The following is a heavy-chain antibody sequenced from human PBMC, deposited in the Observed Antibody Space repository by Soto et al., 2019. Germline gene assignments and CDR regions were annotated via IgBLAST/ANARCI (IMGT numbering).Heavy chain of an antibody. CDR1: GFTFSNFA. CDR2: IIGNGDTT. J-gene: IGHJ6*02. D-gene: IGHD5-18*01. Sequence: EVQLLESGGGLVQPGGSLRLPCAASGFTFSNFAMSWVRQAPGKGLEWASGIIGNGDTTYYADSVKGRFTISRDKSKTTLYLQMNSLRAEDTAIYYCAKEGGYSFGPGNYYGMDVWGQGTTVTVSS. CDR3: AKEGGYSFGPGNYYGMDV. V-gene: IGHV3-23*01.